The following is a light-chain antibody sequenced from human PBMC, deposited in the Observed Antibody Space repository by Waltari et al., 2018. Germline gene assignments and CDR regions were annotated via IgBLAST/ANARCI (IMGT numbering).Light chain of an antibody. J-gene: IGKJ4*01. V-gene: IGKV3-15*01. CDR1: QSVTTY. CDR2: GGF. CDR3: QQYYKWPLT. Sequence: EIVLTQSPATLSVSPGERATLSCRASQSVTTYLAWYQQKPGQAPRILISGGFSRAPGISARFSGSGSGTDFTLTISSLEFADSAVYYCQQYYKWPLTFGGGTKMEIK.